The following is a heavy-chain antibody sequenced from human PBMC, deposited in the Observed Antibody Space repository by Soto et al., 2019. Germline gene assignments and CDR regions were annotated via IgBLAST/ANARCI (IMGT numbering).Heavy chain of an antibody. CDR3: APLARGGDSPHGEV. Sequence: ASVKVSCKASGGTFSSYAISWVRQAPGQGLEWMGGIIPIFGTTNYAQKFQGRVTITADKSTSTAYMELRSLRSEDTAVYYCAPLARGGDSPHGEVWGQGTTVTVSS. CDR2: IIPIFGTT. CDR1: GGTFSSYA. D-gene: IGHD2-21*02. V-gene: IGHV1-69*06. J-gene: IGHJ6*02.